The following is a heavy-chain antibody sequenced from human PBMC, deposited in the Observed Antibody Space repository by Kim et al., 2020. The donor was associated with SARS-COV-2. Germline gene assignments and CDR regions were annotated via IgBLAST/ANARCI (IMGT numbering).Heavy chain of an antibody. CDR2: ISGSGGST. V-gene: IGHV3-23*01. J-gene: IGHJ5*02. CDR3: AKDPDDSSGYRTNNWFDP. D-gene: IGHD3-22*01. CDR1: GFTFSSYA. Sequence: GGSLRLSCAASGFTFSSYAMSWVRQAPGKGLEWVSAISGSGGSTYYADSVKGRFTISRDNSKNTLYLQMNSLRAEDTAVYYCAKDPDDSSGYRTNNWFDPWGQGTLVTVYS.